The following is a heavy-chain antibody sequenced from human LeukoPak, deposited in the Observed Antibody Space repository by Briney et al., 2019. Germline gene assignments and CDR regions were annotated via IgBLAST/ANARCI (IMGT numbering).Heavy chain of an antibody. CDR3: ARVGGYDSSLDY. V-gene: IGHV4-30-4*08. D-gene: IGHD3-16*01. J-gene: IGHJ4*02. Sequence: WVRQAPGKGLEWIGYIYYSGSTYYNPSLKSRVTISVDTSKTQFSLKLSSVTAADTAVYYCARVGGYDSSLDYWGQGTLVTVSS. CDR2: IYYSGST.